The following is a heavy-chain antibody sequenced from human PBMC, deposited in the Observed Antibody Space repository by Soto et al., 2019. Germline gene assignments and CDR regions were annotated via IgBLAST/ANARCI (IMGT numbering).Heavy chain of an antibody. CDR2: INPSGDST. V-gene: IGHV1-46*03. CDR1: GYTFTSYF. D-gene: IGHD1-1*01. CDR3: ARAGRDGYKWSFDY. J-gene: IGHJ4*02. Sequence: ASVKVSCKASGYTFTSYFMHWVRQAPGQGLEWMGVINPSGDSTNYAQKFQGRVTMTRDTSTSTIYMELSSLRSEDTAVYYCARAGRDGYKWSFDYWGQGTLVTVSS.